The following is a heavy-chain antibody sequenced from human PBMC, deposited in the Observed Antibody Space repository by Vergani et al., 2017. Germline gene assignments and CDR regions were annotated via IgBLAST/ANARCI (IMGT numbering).Heavy chain of an antibody. D-gene: IGHD6-13*01. CDR1: GFTFSSYS. Sequence: QVQLVESGGGLVKPGGSLRLSCAASGFTFSSYSMNWVRQAPGTGLEWVAVISYDVSNKYYADSVKSRFTISRDNSKNTLYLQMNSLRAEDTAVYYCAKDRAFIEAAGDSPSRYYYYMDVWGKGTTVTVSS. CDR2: ISYDVSNK. V-gene: IGHV3-30*18. CDR3: AKDRAFIEAAGDSPSRYYYYMDV. J-gene: IGHJ6*03.